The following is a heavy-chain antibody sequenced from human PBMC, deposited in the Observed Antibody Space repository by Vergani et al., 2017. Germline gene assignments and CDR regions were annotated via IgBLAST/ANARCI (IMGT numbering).Heavy chain of an antibody. CDR3: ARSSGYYSYYFDF. J-gene: IGHJ4*02. D-gene: IGHD3-22*01. CDR1: GYTFTSYD. CDR2: IIPIFGTT. V-gene: IGHV1-69*18. Sequence: QVQLVQSGAEVKEPGGSVKVSCTTSGYTFTSYDINWVRQAAGQGLEWMGRIIPIFGTTSYAQKFQGRVTILADESTSTAYMELSSLRSEDTAVYYCARSSGYYSYYFDFWGQGTLVTVSS.